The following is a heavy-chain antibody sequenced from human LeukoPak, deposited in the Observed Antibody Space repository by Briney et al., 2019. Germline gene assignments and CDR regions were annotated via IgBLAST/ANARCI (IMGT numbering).Heavy chain of an antibody. V-gene: IGHV3-48*03. CDR1: GFTFSSYE. CDR3: AKDGPYDILTGYCDY. Sequence: GGSLRLSCAASGFTFSSYEMNWVRQAPGKGLEWVSYISNSGSTIYYADSVKGRFTISRDNSKNTLYLQMNSLRAEDTAVYYCAKDGPYDILTGYCDYWGQGTLVTVSS. J-gene: IGHJ4*02. D-gene: IGHD3-9*01. CDR2: ISNSGSTI.